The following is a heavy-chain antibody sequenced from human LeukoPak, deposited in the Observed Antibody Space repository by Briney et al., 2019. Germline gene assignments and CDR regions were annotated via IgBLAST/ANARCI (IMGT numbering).Heavy chain of an antibody. CDR2: IYHSGDT. J-gene: IGHJ4*02. V-gene: IGHV4-39*01. D-gene: IGHD1-26*01. CDR1: GDSIDSSTYF. CDR3: ARRGVGASPFDF. Sequence: SETLSLTCTVSGDSIDSSTYFWGWIRQSPGKGLEWIATIYHSGDTFYTPSLQSRVTISVDIIKNQFSLKVNSVTAADTAVYYCARRGVGASPFDFWGQGTLVTVS.